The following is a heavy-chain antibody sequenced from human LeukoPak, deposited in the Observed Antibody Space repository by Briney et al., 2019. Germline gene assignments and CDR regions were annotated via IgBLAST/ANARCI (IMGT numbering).Heavy chain of an antibody. CDR3: AREEDGGPNVDH. D-gene: IGHD2-15*01. CDR2: INNDGSRK. Sequence: PGGSLRLSCVASGFTFSSYWMHWGRQAPGKGLVGVSRINNDGSRKNYADSVKGRFTISRDNARNTVYLQMNSLRAEDTAVYFCAREEDGGPNVDHWGQGTLVTVSS. J-gene: IGHJ4*02. CDR1: GFTFSSYW. V-gene: IGHV3-74*01.